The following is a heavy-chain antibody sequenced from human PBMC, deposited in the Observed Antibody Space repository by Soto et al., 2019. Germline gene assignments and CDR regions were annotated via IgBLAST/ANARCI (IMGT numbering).Heavy chain of an antibody. V-gene: IGHV3-7*01. Sequence: GGSLRLSCAASGFTFTRYWMSWVRQAPGKGLEWLANIKQDGSEKNYVGSVKGRFTISRDNAKNSLYLQMNSLRAEDTAVYYCARDHLLVGATGASDVWGQGTMVTVSS. CDR1: GFTFTRYW. D-gene: IGHD1-26*01. J-gene: IGHJ3*01. CDR2: IKQDGSEK. CDR3: ARDHLLVGATGASDV.